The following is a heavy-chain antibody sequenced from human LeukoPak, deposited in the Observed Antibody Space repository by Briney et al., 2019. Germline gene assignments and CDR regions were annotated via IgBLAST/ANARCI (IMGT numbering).Heavy chain of an antibody. CDR2: IKQDGSEK. J-gene: IGHJ4*02. V-gene: IGHV3-7*03. Sequence: GGSLRLSCAASGFTFSSYWMSWVRQAPGKGLEWAANIKQDGSEKYYVDSVKGRFTISRDNAKNSLYLQMNSLKTEDTAVYYCTTEITFGGVIATYYFDYWGQGTLVTVSS. D-gene: IGHD3-16*02. CDR3: TTEITFGGVIATYYFDY. CDR1: GFTFSSYW.